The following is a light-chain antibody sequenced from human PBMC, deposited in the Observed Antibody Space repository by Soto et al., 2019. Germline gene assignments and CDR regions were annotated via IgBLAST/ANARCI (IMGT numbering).Light chain of an antibody. CDR2: EGS. CDR3: CSYAGSATLL. Sequence: QSALTQPASVPGSPGQSITISCTGTSRDVGNYNLVSWYQQHPGKAPQLMIYEGSERPSGVSNRFSGSKSCNTASLTISGLQAEDEADYYCCSYAGSATLLFGGGTKVTVL. CDR1: SRDVGNYNL. V-gene: IGLV2-23*01. J-gene: IGLJ3*02.